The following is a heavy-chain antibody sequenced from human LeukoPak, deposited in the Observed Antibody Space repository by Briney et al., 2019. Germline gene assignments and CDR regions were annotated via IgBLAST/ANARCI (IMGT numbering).Heavy chain of an antibody. CDR3: ARDRGYYVFDY. J-gene: IGHJ4*02. CDR2: VKPDGSEK. D-gene: IGHD3-22*01. Sequence: GGSLRLSCAASGFTFSIYWMTWVRQAPGKGLEWVAHVKPDGSEKSYVDSVKGRFTISRDNAQNSLYLQMNSLRAEDTAVYYCARDRGYYVFDYWGQGTLVTVSP. CDR1: GFTFSIYW. V-gene: IGHV3-7*01.